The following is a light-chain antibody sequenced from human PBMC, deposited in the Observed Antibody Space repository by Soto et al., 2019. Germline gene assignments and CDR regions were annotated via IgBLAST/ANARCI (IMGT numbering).Light chain of an antibody. CDR3: SSYTSGSTLYV. CDR2: EVS. Sequence: QSALTQPASVSGSPGQSITISCTGTSSDVGGYDFVSWYQQHPGKATKLMIYEVSYRPSGVSNRFSGSKSGDTASLTISGLQAEDEADYYCSSYTSGSTLYVFGTGTKLTVL. CDR1: SSDVGGYDF. V-gene: IGLV2-14*01. J-gene: IGLJ1*01.